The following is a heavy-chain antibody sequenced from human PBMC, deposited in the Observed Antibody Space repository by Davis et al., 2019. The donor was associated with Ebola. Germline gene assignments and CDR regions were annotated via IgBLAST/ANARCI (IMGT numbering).Heavy chain of an antibody. CDR1: GGPVTSVGYF. Sequence: PGGSLRLSCAASGGPVTSVGYFWACIRPPPGKGLEWIGYIYSSGDIHLSPSHRRRASIFRDTFKNHFSVALTSVTAADTAVYYCARVGDFQGVYWGQGILVSVSS. CDR3: ARVGDFQGVY. D-gene: IGHD2-8*01. V-gene: IGHV4-61*03. CDR2: IYSSGDI. J-gene: IGHJ4*02.